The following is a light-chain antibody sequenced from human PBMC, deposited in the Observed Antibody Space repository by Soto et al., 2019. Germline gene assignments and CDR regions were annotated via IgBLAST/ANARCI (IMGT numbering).Light chain of an antibody. CDR1: QNIGRF. V-gene: IGKV1-39*01. CDR2: VAS. J-gene: IGKJ4*01. CDR3: QQSFTTPLT. Sequence: DIHMTQSPSSLSASVGDRVTITCRASQNIGRFLNWHQQKPGKAPNVLINVASTLRSGVPSRFSGSGSGTDFNLTLNSLQPEDFATYFCQQSFTTPLTFGGGTKVEIK.